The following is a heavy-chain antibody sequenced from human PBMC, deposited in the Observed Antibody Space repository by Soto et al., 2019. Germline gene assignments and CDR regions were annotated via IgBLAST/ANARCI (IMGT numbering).Heavy chain of an antibody. V-gene: IGHV4-31*03. CDR1: GGSISSGGYY. CDR3: ARGLEILWFGEFTLAAFDI. CDR2: IYYSGST. Sequence: SETLSLTCTVSGGSISSGGYYWSWIRQHPGKGLEWIGYIYYSGSTYYNPSLKSRVTISVDTSKNQFSLKLSSVTAADTAVYYCARGLEILWFGEFTLAAFDIWGQGTMVTVSS. J-gene: IGHJ3*02. D-gene: IGHD3-10*01.